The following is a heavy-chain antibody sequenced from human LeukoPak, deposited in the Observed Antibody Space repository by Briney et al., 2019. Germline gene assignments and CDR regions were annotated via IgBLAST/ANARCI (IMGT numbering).Heavy chain of an antibody. CDR2: IKSKTDGGTT. D-gene: IGHD3-22*01. Sequence: GGSLRLSCAASGFTFSNAWMSWVRQAPGKGLEWVGRIKSKTDGGTTDYAAPVKGRFTISRDDSKNTLYLQMNSLKTEDTAVYYCTTDSGDSSGPYYFDYWGQGTLVTVSS. CDR1: GFTFSNAW. V-gene: IGHV3-15*01. CDR3: TTDSGDSSGPYYFDY. J-gene: IGHJ4*02.